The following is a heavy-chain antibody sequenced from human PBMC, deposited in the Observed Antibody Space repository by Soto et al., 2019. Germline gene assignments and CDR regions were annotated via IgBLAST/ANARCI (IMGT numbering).Heavy chain of an antibody. CDR3: SVGRAATIDY. D-gene: IGHD2-15*01. J-gene: IGHJ4*02. CDR2: IRSKANSYAT. Sequence: EVQLVESGGGLVQPGGSLKLSCAASGFTFSGSAMHWVRQASGKGLEWVGRIRSKANSYATAYAASVKGRFTISRDDSKDTAYLKMHSLKTEDTAVYYCSVGRAATIDYWGQGTLVTVSS. CDR1: GFTFSGSA. V-gene: IGHV3-73*01.